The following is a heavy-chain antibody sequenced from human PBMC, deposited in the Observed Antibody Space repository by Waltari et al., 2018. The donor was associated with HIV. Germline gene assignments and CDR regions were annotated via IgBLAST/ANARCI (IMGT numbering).Heavy chain of an antibody. Sequence: VQSDREMQPPGASVKVSCKPHGYTFTSYCISWQRLAPGQWFGWVGCISAYNGNTNYAQKVRGRVTLTTDTSTSTAYMELRGLRHEDTAIYYCARDKGASDTYKAEYFQHWGRGTLVSVSA. D-gene: IGHD1-20*01. V-gene: IGHV1-18*01. CDR1: GYTFTSYC. CDR2: ISAYNGNT. CDR3: ARDKGASDTYKAEYFQH. J-gene: IGHJ1*01.